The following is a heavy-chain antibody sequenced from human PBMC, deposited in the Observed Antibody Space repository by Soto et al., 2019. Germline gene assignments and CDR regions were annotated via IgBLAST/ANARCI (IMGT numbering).Heavy chain of an antibody. Sequence: QVQLVQSGAEVKKPGSSVKVSCKASVYTFTSYGISWVRQAPGQGLEWMGWISAYNGNTKYAQKLQGRVTMTTDTSTSTAYMELRSLRSDDTAVYYCARDEAMKLGEVTMGYYYYGMDVWGQGTTVTVAS. D-gene: IGHD3-10*01. CDR2: ISAYNGNT. CDR1: VYTFTSYG. J-gene: IGHJ6*02. V-gene: IGHV1-18*01. CDR3: ARDEAMKLGEVTMGYYYYGMDV.